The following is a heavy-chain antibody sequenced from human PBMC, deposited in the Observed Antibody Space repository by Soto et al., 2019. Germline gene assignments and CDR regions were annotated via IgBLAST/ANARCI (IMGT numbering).Heavy chain of an antibody. J-gene: IGHJ6*02. V-gene: IGHV4-39*01. CDR1: GCSISSSSYY. D-gene: IGHD1-26*01. CDR2: IYYSGST. CDR3: ARHRSGGATTHYCCGMDV. Sequence: QLQLPESGPGLVKHSETLSLTCTVSGCSISSSSYYWGWIRQPPGKGLEWIGSIYYSGSTYYNPSLKSRVTISVDTSKNQFSLKLSSVTAADTAVYYCARHRSGGATTHYCCGMDVWGQGTTVTVSS.